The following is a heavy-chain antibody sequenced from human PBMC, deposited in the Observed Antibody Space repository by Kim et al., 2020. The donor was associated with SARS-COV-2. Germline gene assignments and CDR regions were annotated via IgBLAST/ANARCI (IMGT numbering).Heavy chain of an antibody. CDR3: ARVGNLPFPYPRYYFDY. Sequence: KSRVTISVYTSKNQFSLKLSSVTAADTAVYYCARVGNLPFPYPRYYFDYWGQGTLVTVSS. D-gene: IGHD1-1*01. J-gene: IGHJ4*02. V-gene: IGHV4-31*02.